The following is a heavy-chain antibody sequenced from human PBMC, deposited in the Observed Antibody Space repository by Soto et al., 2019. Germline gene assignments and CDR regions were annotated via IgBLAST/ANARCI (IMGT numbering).Heavy chain of an antibody. D-gene: IGHD4-4*01. Sequence: GESLKISCKGSGYSFTIYWIGWVRQMPGKGLEWMGIIYPGDSDTRYSPSFQGQVTISADKSISTAYLQWSSLKASDTAMYYCASPRDYRGDYFDYWGQGTLVTVSS. CDR2: IYPGDSDT. CDR3: ASPRDYRGDYFDY. V-gene: IGHV5-51*01. CDR1: GYSFTIYW. J-gene: IGHJ4*02.